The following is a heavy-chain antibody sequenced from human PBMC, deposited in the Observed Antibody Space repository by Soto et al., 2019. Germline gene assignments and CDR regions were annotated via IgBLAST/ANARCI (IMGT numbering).Heavy chain of an antibody. CDR3: ARDHSRNYRGLAYFDY. CDR1: GGSISSYD. J-gene: IGHJ4*02. D-gene: IGHD1-7*01. V-gene: IGHV4-59*01. CDR2: IYYSGST. Sequence: SETLSLTSAVSGGSISSYDWSWIRQPPGKGLEWIGYIYYSGSTNYNPSLKSRVTISVDTSKNQFSLKLSSVTAADTAVYYCARDHSRNYRGLAYFDYWGQGTLVTVSS.